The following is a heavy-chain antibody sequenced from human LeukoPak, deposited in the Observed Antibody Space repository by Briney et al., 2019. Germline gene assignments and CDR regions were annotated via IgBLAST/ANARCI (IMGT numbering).Heavy chain of an antibody. D-gene: IGHD5-12*01. V-gene: IGHV3-7*04. CDR1: GFPFSTYW. Sequence: PGESLRLSCAASGFPFSTYWMSWVRQPPGKGLEWVANISPDGTGEYYADSVKGRFTISRDNAKNSLYLQMNSLRAEDTAVYYCARIRGATGKDWFDPWGQGTLVTVSS. CDR3: ARIRGATGKDWFDP. CDR2: ISPDGTGE. J-gene: IGHJ5*02.